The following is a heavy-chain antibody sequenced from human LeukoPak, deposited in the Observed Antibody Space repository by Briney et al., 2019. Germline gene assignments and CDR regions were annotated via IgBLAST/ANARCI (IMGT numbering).Heavy chain of an antibody. CDR2: IRYDGSNK. CDR3: AKDWYSSGSTGGYFDY. V-gene: IGHV3-30*02. D-gene: IGHD6-19*01. Sequence: PGGSLRLSCAASGFTFSSYGMHWVRQAPGKGLEWVAFIRYDGSNKYYADSVKGRFTISRDNSKNTLYLQMNSLRAEDTAVYYCAKDWYSSGSTGGYFDYWGQGTLVTVSS. CDR1: GFTFSSYG. J-gene: IGHJ4*02.